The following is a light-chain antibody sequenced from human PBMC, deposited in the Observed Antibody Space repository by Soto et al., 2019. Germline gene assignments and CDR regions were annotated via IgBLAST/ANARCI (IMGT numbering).Light chain of an antibody. V-gene: IGKV1-27*01. CDR1: QGIAPY. Sequence: DVQMTQSPSSLSAFVGDRVTITCRASQGIAPYLAWFQQQPGKVPKLLIYATSTLQSGVPSRFSGSGSGTDVTLTISSLQPEDVATYYCQKYNTAPLTFGGGTKVEIK. CDR2: ATS. J-gene: IGKJ4*01. CDR3: QKYNTAPLT.